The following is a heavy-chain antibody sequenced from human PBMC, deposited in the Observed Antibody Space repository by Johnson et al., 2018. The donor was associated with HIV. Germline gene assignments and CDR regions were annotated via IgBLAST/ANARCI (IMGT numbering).Heavy chain of an antibody. J-gene: IGHJ3*02. V-gene: IGHV3-7*01. CDR3: ANLGDYSGNNGFDI. D-gene: IGHD4-23*01. CDR2: INQDGSEK. Sequence: VQLVESGGGLIQPGGSLRLSCAASGFTFSSYWMSWVRQAPGKGLECVANINQDGSEKYYVDSVKGRFTISRDNSKNTMYLQMNGLKTEDTAVYYCANLGDYSGNNGFDIWGRGTMVTVSS. CDR1: GFTFSSYW.